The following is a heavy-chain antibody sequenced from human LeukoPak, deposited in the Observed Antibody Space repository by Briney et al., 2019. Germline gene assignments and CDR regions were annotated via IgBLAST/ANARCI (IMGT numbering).Heavy chain of an antibody. CDR3: ARDGDIVVVPAARNWFAP. J-gene: IGHJ5*02. Sequence: ASVKVSCKASGYTFTSYGISWVRQAPGPRLERMGWISAYNGNTNYAQKLQGRVTMTTDTPTSPAYMELRSLQSDDTAVYYCARDGDIVVVPAARNWFAPWGQGTLVTVSS. CDR2: ISAYNGNT. V-gene: IGHV1-18*01. CDR1: GYTFTSYG. D-gene: IGHD2-2*01.